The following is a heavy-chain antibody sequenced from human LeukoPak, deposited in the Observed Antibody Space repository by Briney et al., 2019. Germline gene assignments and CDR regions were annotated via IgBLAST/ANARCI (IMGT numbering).Heavy chain of an antibody. Sequence: GASVKVSCKASGGTFSSYAISWVRQAPGQGLEWMGRTIPIFGTANYPQKFQGRVTITADKSTSTAYMELRSLRFADTAVYYCARWDRDSRSWAGDWFDPWGQGTLVTVSS. CDR3: ARWDRDSRSWAGDWFDP. D-gene: IGHD6-13*01. CDR1: GGTFSSYA. CDR2: TIPIFGTA. V-gene: IGHV1-69*06. J-gene: IGHJ5*02.